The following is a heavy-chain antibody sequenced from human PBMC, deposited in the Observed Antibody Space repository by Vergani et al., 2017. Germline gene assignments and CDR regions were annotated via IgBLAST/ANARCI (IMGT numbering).Heavy chain of an antibody. CDR3: ATKRRGYDFDY. D-gene: IGHD5-12*01. V-gene: IGHV3-66*02. Sequence: EVQLVESGGGLVQPGGSLSLSCAASGFTVSSNYMSWVRQAPGKGLEWVSVIYSGGSTYYADSVKGRFTISRDNSKNTLYLQMNSLRAEDTAVYYCATKRRGYDFDYWGQGTLVTVSS. CDR1: GFTVSSNY. CDR2: IYSGGST. J-gene: IGHJ4*02.